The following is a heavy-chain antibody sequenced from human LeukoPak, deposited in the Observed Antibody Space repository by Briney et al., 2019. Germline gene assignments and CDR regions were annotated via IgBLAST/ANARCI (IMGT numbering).Heavy chain of an antibody. Sequence: GGSLRLSCAASGFTFSTYAMSWVRQAPGKGLEWVSSISSGGTTYYADSVKGRFTISRDNSKNTLYLQMNSLRVEDTAVYYCAKEGAWVRHDSSGPMDVWGKGTTVTVSS. V-gene: IGHV3-23*01. CDR3: AKEGAWVRHDSSGPMDV. J-gene: IGHJ6*03. CDR2: ISSGGTT. D-gene: IGHD3-22*01. CDR1: GFTFSTYA.